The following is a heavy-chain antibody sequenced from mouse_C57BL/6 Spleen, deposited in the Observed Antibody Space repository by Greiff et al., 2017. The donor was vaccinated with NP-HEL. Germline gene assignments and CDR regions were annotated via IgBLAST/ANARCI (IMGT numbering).Heavy chain of an antibody. J-gene: IGHJ4*01. D-gene: IGHD1-1*01. CDR3: ARHEDIYGSIDGYAMDY. CDR2: FYPGSGSI. Sequence: VQLQQSGAELVKPGASVKLSCKASGYTFTEYTIHWVKQRSGQGLEWIGWFYPGSGSIKYNEKFKDKATLTADKSSSTVYMELSRLTSEDSAGYICARHEDIYGSIDGYAMDYWGQGTSVTVSS. CDR1: GYTFTEYT. V-gene: IGHV1-62-2*01.